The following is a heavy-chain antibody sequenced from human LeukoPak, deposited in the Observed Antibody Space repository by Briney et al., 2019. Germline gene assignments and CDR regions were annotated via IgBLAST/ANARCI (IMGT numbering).Heavy chain of an antibody. V-gene: IGHV3-23*01. D-gene: IGHD3-22*01. CDR1: GLTFSNFA. Sequence: GGSLKLSCAVSGLTFSNFAMTWVRQAPGKGLEWVSSISGSGGSTYYAASVKGRFTLSRDNSQNTLFLQMTSLRAEDTATYYCAKDGHYYYDSSGYYFFDYWGQGTLVTVSS. J-gene: IGHJ4*02. CDR2: ISGSGGST. CDR3: AKDGHYYYDSSGYYFFDY.